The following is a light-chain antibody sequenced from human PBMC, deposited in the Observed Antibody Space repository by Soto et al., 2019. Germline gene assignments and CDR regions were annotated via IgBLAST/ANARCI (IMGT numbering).Light chain of an antibody. V-gene: IGLV2-14*01. CDR2: DVR. J-gene: IGLJ2*01. CDR3: SSYTSSSTVI. Sequence: QSALTQPASMSGSPGQSITISCTGTSSDIGGYNYISWYQQLPGKAPKFIIYDVRNRPSGVSNRFSGSRSGNTASLTISGLQAEDEAVYYCSSYTSSSTVIFGGGTKLPAL. CDR1: SSDIGGYNY.